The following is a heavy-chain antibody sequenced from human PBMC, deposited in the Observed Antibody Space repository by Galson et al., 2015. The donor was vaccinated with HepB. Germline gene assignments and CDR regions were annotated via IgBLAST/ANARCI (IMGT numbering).Heavy chain of an antibody. J-gene: IGHJ6*02. Sequence: SLRLSCAASGFTFSDYFVSWFRQAPGKGLEWLSYMSDSGSTIYYADSVKGRFTISRDNAKDSLYLQMSSLRAEDTAVYYCARGPRRRETRAYYYYGMDVWGQGTTVTVSS. CDR3: ARGPRRRETRAYYYYGMDV. CDR2: MSDSGSTI. D-gene: IGHD1-14*01. CDR1: GFTFSDYF. V-gene: IGHV3-11*01.